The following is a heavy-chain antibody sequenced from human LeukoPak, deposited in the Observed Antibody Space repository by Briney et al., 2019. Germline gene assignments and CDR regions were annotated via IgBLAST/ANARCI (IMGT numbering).Heavy chain of an antibody. D-gene: IGHD3-22*01. J-gene: IGHJ3*02. CDR3: ARRRADYYDSSGIPGDAFDI. V-gene: IGHV1-46*01. CDR1: GFSISSHY. Sequence: ASVKVSCKASGFSISSHYIHWVRQAPGQGLEWMGIINPNGGSPNYAQRFQGRVTMTSDMSTSTVYMELRSLRSDDTAVYYCARRRADYYDSSGIPGDAFDIWGQGTMVTVSS. CDR2: INPNGGSP.